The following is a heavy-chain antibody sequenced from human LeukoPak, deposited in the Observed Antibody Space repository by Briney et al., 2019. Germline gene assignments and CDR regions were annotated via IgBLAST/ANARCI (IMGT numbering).Heavy chain of an antibody. J-gene: IGHJ6*04. CDR1: GGSISSRSYY. D-gene: IGHD3-3*01. V-gene: IGHV4-61*02. CDR2: IYTSGST. CDR3: ARDGIFITIFGVHSLVEV. Sequence: SETLSLTCTVSGGSISSRSYYWSWIRQPAGKGLEWIGRIYTSGSTNYNPSLKSRVTISVDTSKNQFSLKLSSVTAADTAVYYYARDGIFITIFGVHSLVEVWGKGTTVTVSS.